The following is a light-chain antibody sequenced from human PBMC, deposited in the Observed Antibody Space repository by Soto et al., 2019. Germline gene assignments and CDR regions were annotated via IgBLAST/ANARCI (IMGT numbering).Light chain of an antibody. CDR1: QSVSSSY. CDR2: GAS. CDR3: QQYGSSPGYT. J-gene: IGKJ2*01. Sequence: EIVLTQSPGTLSLSPGERATLSCRASQSVSSSYLAWYQQKPGQAPRLLIYGASSRATGIPDRFSGSGSGTDFTLTISRLEPEDFAVYYCQQYGSSPGYTFGQGTKLEFK. V-gene: IGKV3-20*01.